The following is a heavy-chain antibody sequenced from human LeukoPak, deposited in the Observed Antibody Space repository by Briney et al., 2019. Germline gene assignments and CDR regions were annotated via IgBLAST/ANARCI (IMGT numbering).Heavy chain of an antibody. V-gene: IGHV4-31*03. CDR3: ARGAKVASYYFDY. Sequence: SETLSLTCTVSGGSISSGGYYWSWIRQHPGKGLEWIGYIYYSGSTYYNPSLKSRVTISVDTSKNQFSLKLSSVTAADTAVYYCARGAKVASYYFDYWGQGTLVTVSS. CDR1: GGSISSGGYY. D-gene: IGHD2-15*01. J-gene: IGHJ4*02. CDR2: IYYSGST.